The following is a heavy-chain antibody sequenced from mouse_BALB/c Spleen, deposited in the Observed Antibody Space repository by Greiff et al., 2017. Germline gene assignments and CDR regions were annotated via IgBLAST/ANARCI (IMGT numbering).Heavy chain of an antibody. J-gene: IGHJ4*01. D-gene: IGHD1-2*01. V-gene: IGHV1-69*02. CDR1: GYTFTSYW. Sequence: QVQLQQPGAELVKPGASVKLSCKASGYTFTSYWMHWVKQRPGQGLEWIGEIDPSDSYTNYNQKFKGKATLTVDKSSSTAYMQLSSLTSEDSAVYYCARGDYYGSYAMDYWGQGTSVTVSS. CDR2: IDPSDSYT. CDR3: ARGDYYGSYAMDY.